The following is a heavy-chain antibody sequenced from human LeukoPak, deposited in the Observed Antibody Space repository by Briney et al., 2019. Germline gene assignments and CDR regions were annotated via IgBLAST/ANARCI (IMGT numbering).Heavy chain of an antibody. CDR1: GFTFSSHA. J-gene: IGHJ6*03. D-gene: IGHD6-6*01. CDR2: ISSDGSYK. Sequence: GGSLRLSCAASGFTFSSHALHWVRQAPGKGLEWVAVISSDGSYKYYADSVKGRFTISRDNSKNTLYLQMNSLRAEDTAVYYCAREAARTLLYYMDVWGKGTTVTVSS. V-gene: IGHV3-30*04. CDR3: AREAARTLLYYMDV.